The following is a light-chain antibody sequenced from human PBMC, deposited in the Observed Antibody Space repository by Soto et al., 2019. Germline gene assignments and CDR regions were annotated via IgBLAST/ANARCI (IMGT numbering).Light chain of an antibody. CDR1: QSISSW. J-gene: IGKJ4*01. V-gene: IGKV1-5*03. Sequence: DIQMTQSPSTLSASVGDRVTITCRASQSISSWLAWYQQKPGKAPDLLIYEASSLENGVPSRLSGSGSGTESTLTISSLQPDDFASYSCQPYDSYPLTLGGGTKVATK. CDR3: QPYDSYPLT. CDR2: EAS.